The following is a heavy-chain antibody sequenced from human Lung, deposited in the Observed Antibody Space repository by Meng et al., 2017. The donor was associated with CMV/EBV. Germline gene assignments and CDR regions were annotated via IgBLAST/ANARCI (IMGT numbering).Heavy chain of an antibody. D-gene: IGHD2-2*01. CDR2: ISAYNGNT. CDR1: GYTFTSYG. Sequence: ASVXVSXKASGYTFTSYGISWVRQAPGQGLEWMGWISAYNGNTNYAQKLQGRVTMTTDTSTSTAYMELRSLRPDDTAVYYCARNRYCSSTSCYFDYWGQGTLVTVPS. J-gene: IGHJ4*02. CDR3: ARNRYCSSTSCYFDY. V-gene: IGHV1-18*01.